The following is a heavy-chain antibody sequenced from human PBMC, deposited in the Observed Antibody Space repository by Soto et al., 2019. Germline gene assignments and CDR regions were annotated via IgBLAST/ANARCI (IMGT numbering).Heavy chain of an antibody. D-gene: IGHD3-22*01. CDR2: IIPIFGTA. J-gene: IGHJ4*02. CDR1: GGTFSSYA. CDR3: ARDTLHYYDSSGYYEDY. Sequence: GASVKVSCKASGGTFSSYAISWVRQAPGQGLEWMGGIIPIFGTASYAQKFQGRVTITADESTSTAYMELSSLRSEDTAVYYCARDTLHYYDSSGYYEDYWGQGTLVTVSS. V-gene: IGHV1-69*13.